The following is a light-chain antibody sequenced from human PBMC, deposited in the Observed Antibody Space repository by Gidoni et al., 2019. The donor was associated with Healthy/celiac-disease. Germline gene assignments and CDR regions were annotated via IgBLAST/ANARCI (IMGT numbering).Light chain of an antibody. CDR2: DAS. V-gene: IGKV3-11*01. CDR3: QQRSNWPLYT. Sequence: EIALTQPPATLSLSPGDRATLSCRASQSVSSYLAWYQQKPGQAPKLLIYDASIRATGIPARFSGSGSGTDFTLTISSLEPEDFAVYYCQQRSNWPLYTFGQGTKLEIK. J-gene: IGKJ2*01. CDR1: QSVSSY.